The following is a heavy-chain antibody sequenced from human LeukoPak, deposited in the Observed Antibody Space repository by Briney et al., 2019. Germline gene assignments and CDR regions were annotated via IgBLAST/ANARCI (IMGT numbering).Heavy chain of an antibody. J-gene: IGHJ4*02. D-gene: IGHD2-2*01. CDR2: IWYDGSNK. Sequence: GRSLRLSCAASGFTFSSYGMYWVRQAPGKGLEWVAVIWYDGSNKYYADSVKGRFTISRDNSKNTLYLQMNSLRAEDTAVYYCARDGVYCSSTSCYLDYWGQGTLVTVSS. CDR3: ARDGVYCSSTSCYLDY. V-gene: IGHV3-33*01. CDR1: GFTFSSYG.